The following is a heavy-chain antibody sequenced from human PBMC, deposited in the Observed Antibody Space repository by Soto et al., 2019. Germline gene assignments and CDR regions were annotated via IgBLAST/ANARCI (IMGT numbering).Heavy chain of an antibody. CDR1: GYTFTSYG. CDR3: ARDRLSVGIVVVTAGWFDP. D-gene: IGHD2-21*02. Sequence: QVQLVQSGAEVKKPGASVKVSCKASGYTFTSYGISWVRQAPGQGLEWMGWISAYNGNTNYAQKLQGRVTMTTDTSTSTAYMELRSLRSDDTAVYYCARDRLSVGIVVVTAGWFDPWGQGTLVTVSS. J-gene: IGHJ5*02. CDR2: ISAYNGNT. V-gene: IGHV1-18*01.